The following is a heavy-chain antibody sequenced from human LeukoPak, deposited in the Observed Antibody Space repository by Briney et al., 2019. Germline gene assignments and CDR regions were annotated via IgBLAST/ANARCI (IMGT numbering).Heavy chain of an antibody. CDR2: ISGSGGST. J-gene: IGHJ3*02. V-gene: IGHV3-23*01. D-gene: IGHD6-6*01. Sequence: PGGSLRLSCAASGFTFSSYAMSWVRQAPGKGLEWVSAISGSGGSTYYADSVKGRFTISRDNSKNTLYLQMNSLRAEDTAVYYCAKGSIECSSSPEGDAFDIWGQGTMVTVSS. CDR1: GFTFSSYA. CDR3: AKGSIECSSSPEGDAFDI.